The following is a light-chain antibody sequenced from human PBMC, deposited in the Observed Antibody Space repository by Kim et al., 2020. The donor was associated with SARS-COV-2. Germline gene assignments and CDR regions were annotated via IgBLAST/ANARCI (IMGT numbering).Light chain of an antibody. CDR3: CSYAGSYV. CDR1: SSEVGGYSY. V-gene: IGLV2-11*01. J-gene: IGLJ1*01. CDR2: DVS. Sequence: SPVQSVTISCTGTSSEVGGYSYVSWYQQHPGKAPKLMIYDVSKRPSGVPDRFSGSKSGNTASLTISGLQAEDEADYYCCSYAGSYVFGTGTKVTVL.